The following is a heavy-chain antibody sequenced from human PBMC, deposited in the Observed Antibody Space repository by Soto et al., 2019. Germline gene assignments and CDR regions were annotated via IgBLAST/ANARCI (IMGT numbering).Heavy chain of an antibody. CDR1: GGFFSTNC. D-gene: IGHD5-12*01. V-gene: IGHV4-34*01. Sequence: SETLSLTCAVHGGFFSTNCCMWIRQPPGKGLEWIGEIDNRGRTNYHPSLKSRVTVALDTSKSQVSLKLTSVTAADTAVYYCARKGVEATWGAINFWGQGTLVTVSS. J-gene: IGHJ4*02. CDR2: IDNRGRT. CDR3: ARKGVEATWGAINF.